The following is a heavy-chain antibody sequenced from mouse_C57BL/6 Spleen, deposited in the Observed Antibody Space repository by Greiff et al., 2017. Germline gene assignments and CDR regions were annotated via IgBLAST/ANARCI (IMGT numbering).Heavy chain of an antibody. CDR3: AREDAGTLWYFDV. J-gene: IGHJ1*03. CDR2: IYPRDGST. CDR1: GYTFTDHT. D-gene: IGHD4-1*01. V-gene: IGHV1-78*01. Sequence: VQLQQSDAELVKPGASVKISCKASGYTFTDHTIHWMKQRPEQGLEWIGYIYPRDGSTKYNEKFKGKATLTADKSSSTAYMQLNSLTSEDSAVYFCAREDAGTLWYFDVWGTGTTVTVSS.